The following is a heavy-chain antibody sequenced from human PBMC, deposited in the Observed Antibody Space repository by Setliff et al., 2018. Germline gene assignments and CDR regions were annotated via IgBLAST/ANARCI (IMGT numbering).Heavy chain of an antibody. J-gene: IGHJ4*02. D-gene: IGHD3-22*01. Sequence: SETLSLTCNVSGDSIRNYGHYWAWIRQPPGKGLEWIGEINHSGNTKSNPSLKSRVTISLDTSKNQFSLNLSSVTAADTAVYYCARGTFDTSGYFPYPIGYWGQGTLVTVSS. CDR2: INHSGNT. CDR1: GDSIRNYGHY. V-gene: IGHV4-39*07. CDR3: ARGTFDTSGYFPYPIGY.